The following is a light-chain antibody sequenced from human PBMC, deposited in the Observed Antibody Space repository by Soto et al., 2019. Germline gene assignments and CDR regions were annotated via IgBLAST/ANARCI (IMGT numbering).Light chain of an antibody. V-gene: IGKV1-5*03. CDR3: QQYNGFPYT. J-gene: IGKJ2*01. Sequence: DIQMTQSPSTLSASVGDRVTITCRASQSIRHSLAWYQQKPGKAPKLLIYLASTLDSGVPSTFSGSGSGTEFTLTISSLQPDDFATYFCQQYNGFPYTFGQGTRLEIK. CDR1: QSIRHS. CDR2: LAS.